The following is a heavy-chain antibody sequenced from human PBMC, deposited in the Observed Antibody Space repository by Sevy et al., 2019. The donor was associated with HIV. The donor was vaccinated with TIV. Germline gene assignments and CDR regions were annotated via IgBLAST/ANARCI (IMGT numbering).Heavy chain of an antibody. CDR1: GGSISSGNYY. J-gene: IGHJ5*02. D-gene: IGHD2-15*01. CDR2: ISYTGNT. Sequence: SETLSLTCTVSGGSISSGNYYWHWIRQPPGKGLEWIGYISYTGNTYYNPSLKSPVTISVDTSNNQFSLRLTSVTAADTAVYYCARDATEYTRSGVWFDPWGQGTLVTVSS. V-gene: IGHV4-30-4*01. CDR3: ARDATEYTRSGVWFDP.